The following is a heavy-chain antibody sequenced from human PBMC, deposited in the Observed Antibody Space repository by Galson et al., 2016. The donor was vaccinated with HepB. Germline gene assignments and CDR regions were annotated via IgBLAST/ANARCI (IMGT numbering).Heavy chain of an antibody. CDR1: GGSISSGASY. CDR2: IFYSGST. CDR3: ARLPATMTRWIDP. Sequence: TLSLTCTVSGGSISSGASYWSWLRQHPGKGLEWIGYIFYSGSTFYNPSLQSRVTISLDTPKNQFSLKLNSVTAADTAVFYCARLPATMTRWIDPWGQGTLVTVSS. J-gene: IGHJ5*02. D-gene: IGHD2-2*01. V-gene: IGHV4-31*03.